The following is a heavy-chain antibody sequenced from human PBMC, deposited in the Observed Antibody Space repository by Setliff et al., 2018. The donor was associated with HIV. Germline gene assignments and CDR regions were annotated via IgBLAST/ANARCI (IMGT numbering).Heavy chain of an antibody. V-gene: IGHV1-69*05. CDR3: ARDKSDDYVWGSYRYTGY. CDR2: INPLFGTT. J-gene: IGHJ4*02. Sequence: SVKVSCKTSGFTFNHYGITWVRQAPGQGLEWMGGINPLFGTTNYAHNFQGRLTITTDQIMSTAYMELTSLRAEDTAVYYCARDKSDDYVWGSYRYTGYWGQGTLVTVSS. D-gene: IGHD3-16*02. CDR1: GFTFNHYG.